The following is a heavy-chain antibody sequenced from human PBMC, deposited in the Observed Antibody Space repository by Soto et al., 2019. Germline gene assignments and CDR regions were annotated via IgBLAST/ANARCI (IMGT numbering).Heavy chain of an antibody. V-gene: IGHV1-24*01. CDR3: ATDHQNYDFWSGYSTAEYFQH. D-gene: IGHD3-3*01. CDR2: FDPEDGET. Sequence: GASVKGSCKVFGYTPTELSIHLGGQAPGKRLEWEGGFDPEDGETIYAQKFQGRVTMTEDTSTDTAYMELSSLRSEDTAVYYCATDHQNYDFWSGYSTAEYFQHWGQGTLVTVSS. CDR1: GYTPTELS. J-gene: IGHJ1*01.